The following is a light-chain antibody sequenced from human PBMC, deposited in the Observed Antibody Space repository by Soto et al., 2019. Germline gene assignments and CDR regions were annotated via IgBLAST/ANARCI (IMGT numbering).Light chain of an antibody. V-gene: IGKV1-39*01. CDR1: QSISSY. CDR3: QQSYSTPRT. CDR2: AAS. Sequence: DIQMTQSPSSLSASVGDRVTITCRASQSISSYLNWYQQKPGKAPQLLIYAASSLQSGVPSRFSGSGSGTDFNLTISSLQPEDFATYYCQQSYSTPRTVGGGTKVEIK. J-gene: IGKJ4*01.